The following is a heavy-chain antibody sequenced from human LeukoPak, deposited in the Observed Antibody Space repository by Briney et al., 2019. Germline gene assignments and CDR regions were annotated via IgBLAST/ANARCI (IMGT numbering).Heavy chain of an antibody. J-gene: IGHJ5*02. CDR2: IYPGDSDT. V-gene: IGHV5-51*01. CDR3: ARTLGDYYDCIGFDP. CDR1: GYSFTSYW. D-gene: IGHD3-22*01. Sequence: GESLKISCKGSGYSFTSYWIGWVRQMPGKGLEWMGIIYPGDSDTRYSPSFQGQVTISADKSISTAYLQWSSLKASDTAMYYCARTLGDYYDCIGFDPWGQGTLVTVSS.